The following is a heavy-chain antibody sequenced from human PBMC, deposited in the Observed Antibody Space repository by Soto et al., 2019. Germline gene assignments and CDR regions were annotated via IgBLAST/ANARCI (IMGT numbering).Heavy chain of an antibody. V-gene: IGHV1-3*01. CDR1: GYTFTSYA. D-gene: IGHD1-26*01. CDR3: AREEGLLNWFDP. J-gene: IGHJ5*02. Sequence: ASVKVSCKASGYTFTSYAMHWVRQAPGQRLEWMGWINAGNGNTKYSQKFQGRVTITRDTSASTAYMELSSLRSEDTAVYYCAREEGLLNWFDPWGQGTLVTVS. CDR2: INAGNGNT.